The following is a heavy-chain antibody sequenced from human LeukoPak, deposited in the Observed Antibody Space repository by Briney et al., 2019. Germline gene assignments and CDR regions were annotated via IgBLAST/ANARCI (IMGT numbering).Heavy chain of an antibody. Sequence: SETLSLTCTVSGGSISSYYWSWIRQPPGNGLEWIGYISYSGSTNYNPSLKSRVTISVDTSKNQFSLKLSSVTAADTAVYYCARVYYSSSYDYWYFDLWGRGTLVTVSS. CDR3: ARVYYSSSYDYWYFDL. CDR1: GGSISSYY. J-gene: IGHJ2*01. D-gene: IGHD6-13*01. CDR2: ISYSGST. V-gene: IGHV4-59*01.